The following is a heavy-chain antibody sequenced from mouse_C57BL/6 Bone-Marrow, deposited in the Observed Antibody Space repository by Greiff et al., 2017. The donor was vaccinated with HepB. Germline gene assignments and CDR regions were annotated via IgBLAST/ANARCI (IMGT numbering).Heavy chain of an antibody. CDR2: INSDGGST. D-gene: IGHD1-1*01. V-gene: IGHV5-2*01. Sequence: EVKLMESGGGLVQPGESLKLSCESNEYEFPSHDMSWVRKTPEKRLELVAAINSDGGSTYYPDTMERRFIISRDNTKKTLYLQMSSLRSEDTALYYCARPLYYGSSFWFAYWGQGTLVTVSA. CDR1: EYEFPSHD. J-gene: IGHJ3*01. CDR3: ARPLYYGSSFWFAY.